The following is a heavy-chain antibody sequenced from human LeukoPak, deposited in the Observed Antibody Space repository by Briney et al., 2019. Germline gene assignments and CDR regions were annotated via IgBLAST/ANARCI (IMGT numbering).Heavy chain of an antibody. Sequence: PGGSLRLSSAASGFTFSSYAMSWVRQAPGKGLEWGSAISGGGGSTYYADSVKGRFTISRDNSKNTLYLQMNSLRAEDTAVYYCATDTELLTYHYDSSADPGDYWGQGTLVTVSS. D-gene: IGHD3-22*01. CDR3: ATDTELLTYHYDSSADPGDY. CDR1: GFTFSSYA. V-gene: IGHV3-23*01. CDR2: ISGGGGST. J-gene: IGHJ4*02.